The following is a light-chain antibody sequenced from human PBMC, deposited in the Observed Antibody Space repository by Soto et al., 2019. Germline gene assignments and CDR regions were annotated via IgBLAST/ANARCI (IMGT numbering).Light chain of an antibody. CDR3: QQYETYWT. J-gene: IGKJ1*01. Sequence: DIQMTQSPSTLSASIGDRVTITCRASQSISDWLAWHQQKPGKAPKLLIYKASSLERGVPSRFSGSGSGTEYTLTISSLQPDDFATYYCQQYETYWTFGQGTKVDIK. V-gene: IGKV1-5*03. CDR1: QSISDW. CDR2: KAS.